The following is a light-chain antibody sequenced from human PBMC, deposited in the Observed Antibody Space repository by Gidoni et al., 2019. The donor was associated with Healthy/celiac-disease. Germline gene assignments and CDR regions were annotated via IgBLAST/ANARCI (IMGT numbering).Light chain of an antibody. J-gene: IGKJ1*01. CDR3: QQLNSYPLQWT. V-gene: IGKV1-9*01. Sequence: DIPLTQSPSFLSASVGDRVTITCRASQGISSYLAWYQQKPGKAPKLLIYAASTLQSGVPSRFSGSGSGTEFTLTISSLQPEDFATYYCQQLNSYPLQWTFGQGTKVEIK. CDR2: AAS. CDR1: QGISSY.